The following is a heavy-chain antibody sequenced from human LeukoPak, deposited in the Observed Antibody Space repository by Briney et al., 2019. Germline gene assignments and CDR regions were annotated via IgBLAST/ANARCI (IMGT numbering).Heavy chain of an antibody. CDR3: ARAITYYYDSSGYRFDY. D-gene: IGHD3-22*01. V-gene: IGHV4-59*06. CDR2: IYYSGST. CDR1: GGSISSYY. J-gene: IGHJ4*02. Sequence: SETLXLTCTVSGGSISSYYWSWIRQHPGKGLEWIGYIYYSGSTYYNPSLKSRVTISVDTSKNQFSLKLSSVTAADTAVYYCARAITYYYDSSGYRFDYWGQGTLVTVSS.